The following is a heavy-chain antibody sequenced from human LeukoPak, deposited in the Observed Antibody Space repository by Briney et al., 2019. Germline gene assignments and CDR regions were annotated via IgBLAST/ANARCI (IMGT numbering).Heavy chain of an antibody. D-gene: IGHD6-19*01. Sequence: ASVKVSCKASGYTFTSYGISWVRQAPGQELEWMGWISAYNGNTNYAQKLQGRVTMTTDTSTSTAYMELRSLRSDDTAVYYCARDRIAVAAHGYYYYGMDVWGQGTTVTVSS. J-gene: IGHJ6*02. CDR2: ISAYNGNT. CDR3: ARDRIAVAAHGYYYYGMDV. V-gene: IGHV1-18*01. CDR1: GYTFTSYG.